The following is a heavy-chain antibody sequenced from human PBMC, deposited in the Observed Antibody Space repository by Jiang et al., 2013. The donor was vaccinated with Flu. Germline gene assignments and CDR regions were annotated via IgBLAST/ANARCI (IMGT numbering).Heavy chain of an antibody. Sequence: QSGSELKKPGASVKVSCKASGYTFTSYAMNWVRQAPGQGLEWMGWINTNTGNPTYAQGFTGRFVFSLDTSVSTAYLQISSLKAEDTAVYYCATTDILTGYTPRDAFDIWGQGTMVTVSS. V-gene: IGHV7-4-1*02. CDR1: GYTFTSYA. CDR3: ATTDILTGYTPRDAFDI. J-gene: IGHJ3*02. CDR2: INTNTGNP. D-gene: IGHD3-9*01.